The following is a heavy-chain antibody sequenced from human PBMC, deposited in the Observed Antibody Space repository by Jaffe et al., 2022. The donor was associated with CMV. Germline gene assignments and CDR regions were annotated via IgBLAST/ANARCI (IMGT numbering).Heavy chain of an antibody. CDR2: IKQDGSEK. CDR3: ARVDPPEAGLFDY. V-gene: IGHV3-7*01. Sequence: EVQLVESGGGLVQPGGSLRLSCAASGFTFSSYWMSWVRQAPGKGLEWVANIKQDGSEKYYVDSVKGRFTISRDNAKNSLYLQMNSLRAEDTAVYYCARVDPPEAGLFDYWGQGTLVTVSS. CDR1: GFTFSSYW. D-gene: IGHD2-2*03. J-gene: IGHJ4*02.